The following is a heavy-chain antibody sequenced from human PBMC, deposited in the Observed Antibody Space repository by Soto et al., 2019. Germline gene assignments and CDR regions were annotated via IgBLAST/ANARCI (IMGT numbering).Heavy chain of an antibody. Sequence: SLRLSCAASGFTFSSYAMHWVRQAPGKGLEWVAVISYDGSNKYYADSVKGRFTISRDNSKNTLYLQMNSLRAEDTAVYYCATQDIVVVPAAILSGGDAFDIWGQGTMVTVSS. J-gene: IGHJ3*02. V-gene: IGHV3-30-3*01. CDR2: ISYDGSNK. D-gene: IGHD2-2*01. CDR1: GFTFSSYA. CDR3: ATQDIVVVPAAILSGGDAFDI.